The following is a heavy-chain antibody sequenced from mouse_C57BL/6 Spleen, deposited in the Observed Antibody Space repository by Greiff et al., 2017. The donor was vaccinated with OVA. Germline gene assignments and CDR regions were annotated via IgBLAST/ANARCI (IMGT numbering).Heavy chain of an antibody. V-gene: IGHV1-69*01. CDR1: GYTFTSYW. CDR2: IDPSDSYT. CDR3: ARGGGSSPCDY. D-gene: IGHD1-1*01. Sequence: VQLQQPGAELVMPGASVKLSCKASGYTFTSYWMHWVKQRPGQGLEWIGEIDPSDSYTNYNQKFKGKSTLTVDKSSSTAYMQLSSLTSEDSAVYYCARGGGSSPCDYWGQGTTLTVSS. J-gene: IGHJ2*01.